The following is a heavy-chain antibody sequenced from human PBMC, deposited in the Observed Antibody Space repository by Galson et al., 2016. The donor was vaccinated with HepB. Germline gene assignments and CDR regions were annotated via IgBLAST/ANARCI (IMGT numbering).Heavy chain of an antibody. CDR1: GGSISSRHW. J-gene: IGHJ4*02. Sequence: SETLSLTCGVSGGSISSRHWWSRVRQPPGKGLEWIGEIYHSGSTNYNTSLKSRVTISVDKSKNQISLRLSSVTAADTAVYYCTRNGFYCLDYWGQGTLVTVSS. CDR3: TRNGFYCLDY. V-gene: IGHV4-4*02. CDR2: IYHSGST. D-gene: IGHD3-22*01.